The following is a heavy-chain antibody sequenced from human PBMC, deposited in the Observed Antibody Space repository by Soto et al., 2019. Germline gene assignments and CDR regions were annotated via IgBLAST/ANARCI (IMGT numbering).Heavy chain of an antibody. CDR1: GYTSADCG. CDR3: VRDQKYFRVNGNWFDS. V-gene: IGHV1-18*04. CDR2: VSGNNGAS. Sequence: ASVKVSCKASGYTSADCGISWVRQAPGQGLEWMGWVSGNNGASNPAPKVQGRITMTLDTSTGVSYMALRSLRSDDTAIYYCVRDQKYFRVNGNWFDSWGQGTLVTVSS. J-gene: IGHJ5*01. D-gene: IGHD2-2*01.